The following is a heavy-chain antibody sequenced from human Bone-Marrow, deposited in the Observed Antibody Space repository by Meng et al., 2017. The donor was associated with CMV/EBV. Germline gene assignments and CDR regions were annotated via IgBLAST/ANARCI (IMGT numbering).Heavy chain of an antibody. CDR1: GGSISSNNW. D-gene: IGHD4-23*01. Sequence: QVQLQESGPGLVKPSGTLSLTCAVSGGSISSNNWWSWVRQPPGKGLEWIGEIYHSGSTNYNPSLESRVTISVDKFKNQLSLKLNSVTAADTAVYYCARDLGTVAPGYWGQGTLVTVSS. J-gene: IGHJ4*02. CDR2: IYHSGST. V-gene: IGHV4-4*02. CDR3: ARDLGTVAPGY.